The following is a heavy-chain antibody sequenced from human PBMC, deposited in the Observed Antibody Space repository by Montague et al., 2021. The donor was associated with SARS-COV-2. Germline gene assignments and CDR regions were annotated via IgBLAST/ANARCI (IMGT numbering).Heavy chain of an antibody. CDR3: ARSRANVPSRPGFDY. D-gene: IGHD6-6*01. J-gene: IGHJ4*02. V-gene: IGHV4-61*01. Sequence: SETLSLTCTVSGASVASGNFYWCWLRQPPGKGLELIGYMYYTGHTNYNPSLESRVTMPVDPTKNQFSLTLPSVTAADTAVYYCARSRANVPSRPGFDYWGQGALVTVSS. CDR2: MYYTGHT. CDR1: GASVASGNFY.